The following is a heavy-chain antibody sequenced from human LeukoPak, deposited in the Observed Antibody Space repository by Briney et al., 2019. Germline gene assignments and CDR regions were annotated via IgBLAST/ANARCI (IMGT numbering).Heavy chain of an antibody. J-gene: IGHJ3*02. CDR3: ARHRGYSYGYDAYDI. D-gene: IGHD5-18*01. CDR1: GGSISSSSYY. V-gene: IGHV4-39*01. Sequence: SETLSLTCTVSGGSISSSSYYWGWIRQPPGKGLEWIGTIYYSGSTYYNSSLKSRVTISVDTSKNQFSLKLNSVTAADTAVYYCARHRGYSYGYDAYDIWGQGTMVTVSS. CDR2: IYYSGST.